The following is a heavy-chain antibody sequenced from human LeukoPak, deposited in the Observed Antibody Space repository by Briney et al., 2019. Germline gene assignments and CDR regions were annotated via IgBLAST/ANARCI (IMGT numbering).Heavy chain of an antibody. CDR3: ARVGREGYFDY. CDR2: IYHSGST. Sequence: PSQTLFLTCAVSGGSISSGGYSWSWIRQPPGKGLEWIGYIYHSGSTYYNPSLKSRVTISVDRSKNQFSLKLSSVTAADTAVYYCARVGREGYFDYWGQGTLVTVSS. D-gene: IGHD1-26*01. J-gene: IGHJ4*02. CDR1: GGSISSGGYS. V-gene: IGHV4-30-2*01.